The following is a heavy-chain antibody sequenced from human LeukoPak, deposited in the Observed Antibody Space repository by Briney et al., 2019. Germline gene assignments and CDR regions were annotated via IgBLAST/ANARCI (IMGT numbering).Heavy chain of an antibody. CDR2: IYYSGST. CDR1: GGSISSYY. V-gene: IGHV4-59*01. CDR3: ARYKDCSSTSCQYYFDY. Sequence: SETLSLTCTVSGGSISSYYWSCIRQPPGKGLEWIGYIYYSGSTNYNPSLKSRVTISVDTSKNQFSLKLSSVTAADTAVYYCARYKDCSSTSCQYYFDYWGQGTLVTVSS. D-gene: IGHD2-2*01. J-gene: IGHJ4*02.